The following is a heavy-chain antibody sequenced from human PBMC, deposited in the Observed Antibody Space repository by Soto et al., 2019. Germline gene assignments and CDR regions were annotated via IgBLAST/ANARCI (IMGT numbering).Heavy chain of an antibody. D-gene: IGHD2-2*02. J-gene: IGHJ6*02. V-gene: IGHV1-69*01. CDR3: ARNVVVPAAIYYYYYGMDV. CDR1: GGTFSSYA. Sequence: QVQLVQSGAEVKKPGSSVKVSCKASGGTFSSYAISWVRQAPGQGLEWMGGIIPIFGTANYAQKFQGRVTITADESTSTAYMEMSSLRSEDTAVYYCARNVVVPAAIYYYYYGMDVWGQGTTVTVSS. CDR2: IIPIFGTA.